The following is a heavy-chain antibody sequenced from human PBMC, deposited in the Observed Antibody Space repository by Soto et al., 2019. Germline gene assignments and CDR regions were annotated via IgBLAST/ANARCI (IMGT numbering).Heavy chain of an antibody. CDR2: KCTDGSNE. J-gene: IGHJ4*01. CDR3: VRDIFDVSRRDYHAFDY. Sequence: QVQLVESGGGVVQPGRSLRISCEASGFTFSRHGMHWVRQAPGKGLEWVAVKCTDGSNEYFAESVKGRFTISRDNSKNTLYLKRNSLRDEDTDIYSCVRDIFDVSRRDYHAFDYWGQGTLVTVSS. D-gene: IGHD3-16*01. CDR1: GFTFSRHG. V-gene: IGHV3-33*01.